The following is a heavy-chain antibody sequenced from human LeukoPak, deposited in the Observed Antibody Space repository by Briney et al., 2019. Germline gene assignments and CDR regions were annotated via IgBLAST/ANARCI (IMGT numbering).Heavy chain of an antibody. Sequence: PSETLSLTCTVSDVSISSYYWSWIRQPPGKGLEWIAHIFYSGSTQYNPSLKSRVTISVDTSKNQFSLKLSSVTVADAAVYYCARGRSTYGADSGTFYLQYHAFDIWGQGTMVTVS. CDR3: ARGRSTYGADSGTFYLQYHAFDI. J-gene: IGHJ3*02. D-gene: IGHD1-26*01. CDR1: DVSISSYY. CDR2: IFYSGST. V-gene: IGHV4-59*01.